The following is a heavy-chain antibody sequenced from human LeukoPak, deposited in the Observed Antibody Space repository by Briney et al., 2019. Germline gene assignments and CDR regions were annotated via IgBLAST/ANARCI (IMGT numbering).Heavy chain of an antibody. D-gene: IGHD2-15*01. Sequence: GGSLRLSCAASGFTFSSYAMSWVRQAPGKGLEWVSAISGSGGSTYYADSVKGRFTISRENSKNTLYLQMNSLRAEDTAVYYCAKGYCSGGSCYYYYYGMDVWGQGTTVTVSS. V-gene: IGHV3-23*01. CDR2: ISGSGGST. CDR1: GFTFSSYA. J-gene: IGHJ6*02. CDR3: AKGYCSGGSCYYYYYGMDV.